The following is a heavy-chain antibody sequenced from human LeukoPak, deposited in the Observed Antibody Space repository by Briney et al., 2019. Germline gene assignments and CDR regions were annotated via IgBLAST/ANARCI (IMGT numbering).Heavy chain of an antibody. D-gene: IGHD2-2*01. J-gene: IGHJ5*02. V-gene: IGHV3-53*01. CDR1: GLTVSSNC. CDR2: IYSGGNT. Sequence: PGGSLRLSCAASGLTVSSNCMSWVRQAPGKGLEWVSFIYSGGNTYYADSVKGRFTISRDNSKNTLYLQMNSLRAEDTAVYYCAKGHLVPAAMPEWDWFDPWGQGTLVTVSS. CDR3: AKGHLVPAAMPEWDWFDP.